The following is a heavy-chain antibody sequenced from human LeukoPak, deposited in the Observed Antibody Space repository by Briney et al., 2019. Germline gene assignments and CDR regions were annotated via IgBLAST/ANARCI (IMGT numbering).Heavy chain of an antibody. CDR3: ARDQEGFDY. J-gene: IGHJ4*02. CDR2: IYPRDGST. CDR1: GYTFTSYY. V-gene: IGHV1-46*01. Sequence: ASVKVSFTASGYTFTSYYMHWVRQAPGQGLEWMGMIYPRDGSTSYAQKFQGRVTVTRDTSTSTVHMELSGLRSEDTAVYYCARDQEGFDYWGQGTLVTVSS.